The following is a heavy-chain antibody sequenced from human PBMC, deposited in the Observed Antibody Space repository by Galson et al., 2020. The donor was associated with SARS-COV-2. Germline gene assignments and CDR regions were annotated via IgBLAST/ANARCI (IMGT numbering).Heavy chain of an antibody. D-gene: IGHD4-4*01. V-gene: IGHV3-33*01. J-gene: IGHJ4*02. CDR1: GFTFSSYG. CDR2: IWYDGSNK. CDR3: ARDGGRNYYIDFDY. Sequence: GGSLRLSCAASGFTFSSYGMHWVRQAPGKGLEWVAVIWYDGSNKYYADSVKGRFTISRDNSKNTLYLQMNSLRAEDTAVYYCARDGGRNYYIDFDYWGQGTLVTVSS.